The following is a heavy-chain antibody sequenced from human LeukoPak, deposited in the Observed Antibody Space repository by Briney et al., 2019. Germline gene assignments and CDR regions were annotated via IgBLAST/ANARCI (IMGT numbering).Heavy chain of an antibody. Sequence: SETLSLTCAVSGGSISSSNWWSWVRQPPGKGLEWIGEIYHSGSTNYNPSLKSRVTISVDKSKNQFSLKLSSVTAADTAAYYCARDREYSGSPENYYYYMDVWGKGTTVTVSS. J-gene: IGHJ6*03. D-gene: IGHD1-26*01. CDR3: ARDREYSGSPENYYYYMDV. V-gene: IGHV4-4*02. CDR1: GGSISSSNW. CDR2: IYHSGST.